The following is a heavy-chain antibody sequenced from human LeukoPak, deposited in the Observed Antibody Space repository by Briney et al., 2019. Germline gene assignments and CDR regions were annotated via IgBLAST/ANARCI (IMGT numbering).Heavy chain of an antibody. J-gene: IGHJ6*02. V-gene: IGHV3-11*01. CDR2: VSSSGSTI. CDR3: GRVGYHGMDV. Sequence: GGSLRLSCAASGFTFSDYFMSWIRQAPGKGLEWVSYVSSSGSTIYYADSVKGRFTISRDNAKNSLYVQMNSLRAEDTAVYYCGRVGYHGMDVWGQGTTVTVSS. CDR1: GFTFSDYF.